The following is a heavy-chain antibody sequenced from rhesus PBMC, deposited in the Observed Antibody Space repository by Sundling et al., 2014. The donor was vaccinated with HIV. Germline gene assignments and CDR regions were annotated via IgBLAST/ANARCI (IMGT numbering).Heavy chain of an antibody. J-gene: IGHJ4*01. CDR1: GYTFTTNY. Sequence: QVQLVQSGAEVKKPGTSVKLSCKASGYTFTTNYINWVRQAPGQVIEWMGWINPRNRDTGYAQKFQDRVTMTRDTSTNTVYMELSSLRSEDTAFYYCARSGRQLGNFDYWGQGVLVTVSS. CDR2: INPRNRDT. D-gene: IGHD6-25*01. CDR3: ARSGRQLGNFDY. V-gene: IGHV1-200*01.